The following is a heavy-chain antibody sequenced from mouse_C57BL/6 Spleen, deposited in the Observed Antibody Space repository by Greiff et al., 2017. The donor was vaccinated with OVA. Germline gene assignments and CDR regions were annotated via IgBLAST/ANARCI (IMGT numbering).Heavy chain of an antibody. CDR3: ARVEGYSNYVDY. Sequence: VQLQQPGAELVKPGASVKLSCKASGYTFTSYWMHWVKQRPGQGLEWIGMIHPNSGSTNYNEKFKSKATLTVDKSSSTAYMQLSSLTSEDSAVYYCARVEGYSNYVDYWGQGTTLTVSS. V-gene: IGHV1-64*01. CDR2: IHPNSGST. J-gene: IGHJ2*01. CDR1: GYTFTSYW. D-gene: IGHD2-5*01.